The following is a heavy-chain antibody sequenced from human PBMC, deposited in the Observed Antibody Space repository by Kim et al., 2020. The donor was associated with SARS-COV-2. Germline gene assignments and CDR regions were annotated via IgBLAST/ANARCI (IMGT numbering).Heavy chain of an antibody. CDR3: AHSSRYDNSWPFDY. V-gene: IGHV2-5*02. CDR2: LYWDDDK. J-gene: IGHJ4*02. D-gene: IGHD6-13*01. Sequence: SGPTLVNPTQTLTLTCTFSGFSLSTSGVAVGWIRQPPGKALECLALLYWDDDKRYSPSLESRLTITKDTSKNQVILAMTNMYPVDTASYYCAHSSRYDNSWPFDYWGQGTLVTVSS. CDR1: GFSLSTSGVA.